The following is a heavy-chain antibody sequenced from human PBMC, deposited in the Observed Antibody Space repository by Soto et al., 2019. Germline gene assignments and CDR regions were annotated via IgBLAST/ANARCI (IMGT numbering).Heavy chain of an antibody. Sequence: QVQLVESGGGVVQPGRSLRLSCAASGFTFSSYAMHWVRQAPGKGLEWVAVISYDGSNKYYADSVKGRFTISRDNSKNTLNRQMNNLRGEETAVYYCARYRSGGRGGASYYYYGMDVWGQGATVTVSS. CDR2: ISYDGSNK. CDR3: ARYRSGGRGGASYYYYGMDV. D-gene: IGHD6-19*01. CDR1: GFTFSSYA. V-gene: IGHV3-30-3*01. J-gene: IGHJ6*02.